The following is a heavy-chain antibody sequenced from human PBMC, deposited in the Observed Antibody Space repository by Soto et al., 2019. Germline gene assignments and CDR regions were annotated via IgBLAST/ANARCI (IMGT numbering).Heavy chain of an antibody. CDR3: ARDGWVVVAGLDY. D-gene: IGHD2-15*01. V-gene: IGHV3-33*01. CDR1: GFTFSTYD. J-gene: IGHJ4*02. CDR2: MWYDGSNK. Sequence: QVQLVESGGGVVQPGRSLRLSCAASGFTFSTYDMHWVRQAPGKGLEWVAGMWYDGSNKYYADSVKGRFTISRDNSKNTLYLQMNSLRAEDTAVYYCARDGWVVVAGLDYWGQGTLVTVSS.